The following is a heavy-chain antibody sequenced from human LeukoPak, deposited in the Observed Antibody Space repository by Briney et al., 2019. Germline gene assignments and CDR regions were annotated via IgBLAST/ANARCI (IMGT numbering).Heavy chain of an antibody. D-gene: IGHD2/OR15-2a*01. V-gene: IGHV3-23*01. CDR3: AKKHSTGLDP. CDR2: ISGSGGST. J-gene: IGHJ5*02. CDR1: GFTFSSYA. Sequence: PTGGSLRLSCAASGFTFSSYAMSWVRQAPGKGLEWVSDISGSGGSTYYADSVEGRFTISRDNSKNTLYLQMNSLRAEDTAVYYCAKKHSTGLDPWGQGTLVTVSS.